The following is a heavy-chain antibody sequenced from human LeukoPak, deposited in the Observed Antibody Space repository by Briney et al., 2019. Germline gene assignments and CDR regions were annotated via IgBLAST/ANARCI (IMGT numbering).Heavy chain of an antibody. V-gene: IGHV3-7*01. J-gene: IGHJ4*02. CDR3: ARDGGVSGYDLLDY. D-gene: IGHD5-12*01. CDR2: INQDGSEK. CDR1: GFTFSSLW. Sequence: GGPLRLSCAASGFTFSSLWMTWVRQAPGKGLEWVANINQDGSEKYYVDSVKGRFTISRDSAKNSVYLQMNSLRVEDTAVYYCARDGGVSGYDLLDYWGQGTLVTVSS.